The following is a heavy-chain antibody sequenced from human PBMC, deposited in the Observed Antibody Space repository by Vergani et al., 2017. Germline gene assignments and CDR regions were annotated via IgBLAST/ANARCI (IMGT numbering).Heavy chain of an antibody. CDR1: GGSISSGGYS. Sequence: QLQLQESGSGLVKPSQTLSLTCAVSGGSISSGGYSWSWIRQPPGKGLEWIGYIYHSGSTYYNPSLKSRVTISVDRSKNQFSLKLSSVTPEDTAVYYCAREVITFGGATPEWTPLYFQHWGQGTLVTVSS. CDR3: AREVITFGGATPEWTPLYFQH. D-gene: IGHD3-16*01. V-gene: IGHV4-30-2*01. CDR2: IYHSGST. J-gene: IGHJ1*01.